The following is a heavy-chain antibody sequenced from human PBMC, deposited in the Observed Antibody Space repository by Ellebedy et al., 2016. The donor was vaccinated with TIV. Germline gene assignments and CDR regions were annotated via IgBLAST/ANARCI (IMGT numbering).Heavy chain of an antibody. D-gene: IGHD3-10*01. CDR3: AKDRYYASGSYSDY. J-gene: IGHJ4*02. Sequence: GRFTISRDNSKNTVYLQMNSLRAEDTAVYYCAKDRYYASGSYSDYWGQGTLVTVSS. V-gene: IGHV3-33*06.